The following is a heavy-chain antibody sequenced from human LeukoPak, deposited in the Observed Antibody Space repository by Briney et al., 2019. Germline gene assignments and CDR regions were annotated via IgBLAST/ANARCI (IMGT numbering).Heavy chain of an antibody. V-gene: IGHV3-74*01. D-gene: IGHD4-17*01. CDR2: INTDGSNT. J-gene: IGHJ4*02. Sequence: GGSLRLSCAASGFTFSSYWMHWVRQAPGKGLVWVSRINTDGSNTFYADSVKGRFTISRDNAKNTLYLQMNSLRAEDTAVYYCARDHYGDYSDYWGKGTLVTVSS. CDR1: GFTFSSYW. CDR3: ARDHYGDYSDY.